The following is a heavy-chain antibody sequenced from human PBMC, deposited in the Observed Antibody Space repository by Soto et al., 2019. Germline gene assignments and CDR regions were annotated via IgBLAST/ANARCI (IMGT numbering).Heavy chain of an antibody. CDR1: GYTFTGYA. J-gene: IGHJ4*02. CDR3: AGAVGVPADFDY. D-gene: IGHD1-26*01. V-gene: IGHV1-3*05. CDR2: INAGKGNT. Sequence: QVQLVQSGAEEKKPGASVKVSCKASGYTFTGYAMHWVRQAPGQRLEWMGWINAGKGNTKNSQKFQGRVTITRDTSAGAAYMEVSSLGSEDTAVYSCAGAVGVPADFDYWGQGTLVSVSS.